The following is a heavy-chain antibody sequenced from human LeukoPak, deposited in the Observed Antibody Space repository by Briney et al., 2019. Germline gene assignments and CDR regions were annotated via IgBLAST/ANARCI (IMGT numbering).Heavy chain of an antibody. J-gene: IGHJ6*03. CDR2: IIPIFGTA. CDR3: ARAPALWYYMDV. Sequence: ASVKVSRKASGGTFSSYAISWVRQAPGQGLEWMGGIIPIFGTANYAQKFQGRVTITTDESTSTAYMELSSLRSEDTAVYYCARAPALWYYMDVWGKGTTVTVSS. V-gene: IGHV1-69*05. CDR1: GGTFSSYA.